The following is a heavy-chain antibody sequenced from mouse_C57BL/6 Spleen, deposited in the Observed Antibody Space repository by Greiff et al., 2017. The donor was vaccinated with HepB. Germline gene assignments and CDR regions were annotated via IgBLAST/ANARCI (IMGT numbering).Heavy chain of an antibody. Sequence: QVQLQQSGAELVKPGASVKLSCKASGYTFTSYWMHWVKQRPGQGLEWIGMIHPNSGSTNYNEKLKSKATLTVDKSSSTAYMQLSSLTSEDSAVYYCASWPNYEYDWSYAMDYWGQGTSVTVSS. J-gene: IGHJ4*01. CDR2: IHPNSGST. V-gene: IGHV1-64*01. CDR1: GYTFTSYW. CDR3: ASWPNYEYDWSYAMDY. D-gene: IGHD2-4*01.